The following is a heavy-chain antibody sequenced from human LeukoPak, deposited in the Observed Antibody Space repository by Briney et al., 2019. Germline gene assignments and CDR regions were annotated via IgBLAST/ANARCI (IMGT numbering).Heavy chain of an antibody. CDR3: VRDPRYYGLGAWDYYGMDV. D-gene: IGHD3-10*01. V-gene: IGHV4-39*07. J-gene: IGHJ6*02. CDR1: GGSISSSTYY. CDR2: FYYSGST. Sequence: SETLSLTCTVSGGSISSSTYYWGWIRQPPGKGLEWIGSFYYSGSTYYNPSLKSRVTISVDTSDNQFSLKMSSVTAADTAVYYCVRDPRYYGLGAWDYYGMDVWGQGTTVTVSS.